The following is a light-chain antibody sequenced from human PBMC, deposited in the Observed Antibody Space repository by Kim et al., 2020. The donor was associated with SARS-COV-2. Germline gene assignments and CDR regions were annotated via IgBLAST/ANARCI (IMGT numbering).Light chain of an antibody. CDR3: QAWDSSTVWV. V-gene: IGLV3-1*01. Sequence: SYELTQPPSVSVSPGQTSSITCSGDKLGDKYACWYQQKPGQSPVLVIYQDSKRPSGIPERFSGSNSGNTATLTISGTQAMDEADYYCQAWDSSTVWVFGGETQLTVL. J-gene: IGLJ3*02. CDR2: QDS. CDR1: KLGDKY.